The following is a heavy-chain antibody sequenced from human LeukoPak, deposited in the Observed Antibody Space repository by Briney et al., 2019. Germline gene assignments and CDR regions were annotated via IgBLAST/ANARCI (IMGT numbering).Heavy chain of an antibody. Sequence: SETLSLTCAVYGGSFSGYYWSWIRQPPGKGLEWIGEINHSGSTNYNPSLKSRVTISVDTSKNQLSLKLSSVTAADTAVYYCANGEMAFDYWGQGTLVTVSS. CDR1: GGSFSGYY. D-gene: IGHD5-24*01. CDR3: ANGEMAFDY. CDR2: INHSGST. J-gene: IGHJ4*02. V-gene: IGHV4-34*01.